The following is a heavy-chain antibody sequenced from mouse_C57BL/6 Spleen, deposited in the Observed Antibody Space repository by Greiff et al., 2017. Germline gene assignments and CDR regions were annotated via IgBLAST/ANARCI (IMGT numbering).Heavy chain of an antibody. V-gene: IGHV5-17*01. CDR3: ARSGCYYWYFDV. D-gene: IGHD3-1*01. CDR1: GFTFSDYG. Sequence: EVKLMESGGGLVKPGGSLKLSCAASGFTFSDYGMHWVRQAPEKGLEWVAYISSGSSTIYYADTVKGRFTISRDNAKNTLFLQMTSLRSEDTAMYYCARSGCYYWYFDVWGTGTTVTVSS. CDR2: ISSGSSTI. J-gene: IGHJ1*03.